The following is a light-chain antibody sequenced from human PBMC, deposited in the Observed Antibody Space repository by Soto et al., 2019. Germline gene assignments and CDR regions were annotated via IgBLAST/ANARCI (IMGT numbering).Light chain of an antibody. V-gene: IGLV2-8*01. Sequence: QSALTQPPSASGSPGQSVTISCTGSNNDIGSYTYVSWYQQLPGKALKLIIYEVNQRPSGIPDRFAGSKSGNTASLTVSGLQPEDEAEYFCSSYSRSINYVFGTGTKVTVL. CDR3: SSYSRSINYV. CDR1: NNDIGSYTY. CDR2: EVN. J-gene: IGLJ1*01.